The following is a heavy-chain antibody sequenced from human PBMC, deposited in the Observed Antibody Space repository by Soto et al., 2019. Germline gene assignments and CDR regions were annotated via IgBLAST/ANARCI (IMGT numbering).Heavy chain of an antibody. D-gene: IGHD3-3*01. J-gene: IGHJ5*02. CDR3: ARDGDLRSDFWSGPLGGGWFDP. Sequence: QVQLVQSGAEVRKPGSSVKVSCKASGGTFSNSAITWVRQAPGQGREWVGGIIPIFGSTNYAQKFQGRVTITADESTSAAYMELSSLTSEDTAVYYCARDGDLRSDFWSGPLGGGWFDPWGQGTLVPVSS. CDR2: IIPIFGST. V-gene: IGHV1-69*12. CDR1: GGTFSNSA.